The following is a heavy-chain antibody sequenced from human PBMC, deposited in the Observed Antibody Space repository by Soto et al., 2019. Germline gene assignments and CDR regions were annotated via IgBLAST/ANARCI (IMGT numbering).Heavy chain of an antibody. D-gene: IGHD3-16*02. Sequence: SETLSLTCAVYGGSFSAYYWSWIRQPPGKGLEWIGEINHSGGTSYNPSLKSRVTISVDTSKSQFSLKLTSVTAADTAVYYCARGYDYVWGSYRPSWYFDYWGQGTLVTVSS. CDR2: INHSGGT. CDR3: ARGYDYVWGSYRPSWYFDY. V-gene: IGHV4-34*01. CDR1: GGSFSAYY. J-gene: IGHJ4*02.